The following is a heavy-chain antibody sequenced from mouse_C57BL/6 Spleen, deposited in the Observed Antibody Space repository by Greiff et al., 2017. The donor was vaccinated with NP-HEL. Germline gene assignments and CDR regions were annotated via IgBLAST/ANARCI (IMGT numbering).Heavy chain of an antibody. Sequence: EVQRVESGGGLVKPGGSLKLSCAASGFTFSDYGMHWVRQAPEKGLEWVAYISSGSSTIYYADTVKGRFTISRDNAKNTLFLQMTSLRSEDTAMYYCARNPLGYGSSYEAMDYWGQGTSVTVSS. CDR3: ARNPLGYGSSYEAMDY. CDR2: ISSGSSTI. V-gene: IGHV5-17*01. D-gene: IGHD1-1*01. J-gene: IGHJ4*01. CDR1: GFTFSDYG.